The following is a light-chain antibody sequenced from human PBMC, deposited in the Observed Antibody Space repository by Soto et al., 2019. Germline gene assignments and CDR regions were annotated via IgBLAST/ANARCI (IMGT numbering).Light chain of an antibody. CDR3: QPYGSSPRT. CDR2: GAS. V-gene: IGKV3-20*01. Sequence: EIVLTQSPGTLSLSPGERATLSCRASQSVSSSYLAWDQQKPGQAPRLLIYGASSRATGIPDRFSGSGSGTDFTLTSSRLEPEDFAVYYCQPYGSSPRTFGRGTKVEIK. J-gene: IGKJ1*01. CDR1: QSVSSSY.